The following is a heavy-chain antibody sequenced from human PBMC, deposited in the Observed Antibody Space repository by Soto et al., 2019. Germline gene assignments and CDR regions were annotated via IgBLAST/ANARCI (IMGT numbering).Heavy chain of an antibody. CDR3: ARGSLQYYYDSSGYRLGGAFDI. D-gene: IGHD3-22*01. CDR1: GYTFTSYA. J-gene: IGHJ3*02. V-gene: IGHV1-3*01. Sequence: ASVKVSCRASGYTFTSYAMHWVRQAPEQRLEWMGWINAGNGNTKYSQKFQGRVTITRDTSASTAYMELSSLRSEDTAVYYCARGSLQYYYDSSGYRLGGAFDIWGQGTMVTVSS. CDR2: INAGNGNT.